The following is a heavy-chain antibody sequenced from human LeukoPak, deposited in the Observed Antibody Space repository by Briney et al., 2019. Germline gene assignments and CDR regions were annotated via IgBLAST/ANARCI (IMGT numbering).Heavy chain of an antibody. D-gene: IGHD2-2*02. Sequence: GGSLRLSCAASGFTFSSYAMSWVRQAPGKGLEWVSAISGSGGSTYYADSVKGRFTISRDNSKNTLYLQMNSLRAEDTAVYYCAKVGGGYQLLYDYFDYWGQGTLVTVS. CDR3: AKVGGGYQLLYDYFDY. V-gene: IGHV3-23*01. CDR1: GFTFSSYA. J-gene: IGHJ4*02. CDR2: ISGSGGST.